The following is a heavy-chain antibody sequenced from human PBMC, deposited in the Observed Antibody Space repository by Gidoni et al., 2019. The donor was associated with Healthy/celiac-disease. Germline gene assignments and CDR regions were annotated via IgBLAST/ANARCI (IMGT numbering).Heavy chain of an antibody. CDR3: TRDGGIAVAGRFDP. J-gene: IGHJ5*02. CDR1: GFTFGDYA. Sequence: EVQLVESGGGLVQPGRSLRLSCTASGFTFGDYAMSWVRQAPGKGLEWVGFIRSKAYGGTTEYAASVKGRFTISRDDSKSIAYLQMNSLKTEDTAVYYCTRDGGIAVAGRFDPWGQGTLVTVSS. V-gene: IGHV3-49*04. D-gene: IGHD6-19*01. CDR2: IRSKAYGGTT.